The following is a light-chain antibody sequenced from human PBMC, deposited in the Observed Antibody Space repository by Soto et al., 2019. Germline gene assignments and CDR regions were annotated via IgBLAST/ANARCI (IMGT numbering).Light chain of an antibody. J-gene: IGKJ1*01. V-gene: IGKV1-16*01. CDR2: AAS. CDR1: QGIRNL. Sequence: DIQLTQSPSSLSASIGDRVTITCRASQGIRNLLGWFQQKPGTAPKSLIFAASKLESGVPLRFSGSGSGTVFTLTITSLQPEDFATYYCQQYDNYPWTFGQGTRVEIK. CDR3: QQYDNYPWT.